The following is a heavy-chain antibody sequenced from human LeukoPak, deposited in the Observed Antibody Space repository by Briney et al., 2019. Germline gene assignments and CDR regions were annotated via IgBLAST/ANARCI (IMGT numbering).Heavy chain of an antibody. D-gene: IGHD3-3*01. CDR3: ARTTPDFWSQYFDY. V-gene: IGHV3-53*01. CDR1: GFTVSSNY. Sequence: GGSLRLSCAASGFTVSSNYMSWVRQAPGKGLEWVSVIYSGGSTYYADSVKGRFTISRDNSKNTLYLQMNSLRAEDTAVYCCARTTPDFWSQYFDYWGQGTLVTVSS. CDR2: IYSGGST. J-gene: IGHJ4*02.